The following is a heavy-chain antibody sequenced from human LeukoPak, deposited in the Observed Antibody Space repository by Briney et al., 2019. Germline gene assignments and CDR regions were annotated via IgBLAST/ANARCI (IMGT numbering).Heavy chain of an antibody. J-gene: IGHJ4*02. CDR2: IYYSGST. Sequence: PSETLSHTCTVSGGSISSSSYYWGWIRQPPGKGLEWIGSIYYSGSTYYNPSLKSRVTISVDTSKNQFSLKLSSVTAADTAVYYCARQESQYQLPFDYWGQGTLVTVSS. CDR1: GGSISSSSYY. CDR3: ARQESQYQLPFDY. D-gene: IGHD2-2*01. V-gene: IGHV4-39*01.